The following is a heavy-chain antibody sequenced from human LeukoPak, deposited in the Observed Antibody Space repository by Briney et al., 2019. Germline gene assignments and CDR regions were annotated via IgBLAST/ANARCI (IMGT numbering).Heavy chain of an antibody. CDR1: GYTFTSYA. CDR3: ARGDAQWLVPDYFDY. D-gene: IGHD6-19*01. J-gene: IGHJ4*02. V-gene: IGHV1-3*01. CDR2: INAGNGNT. Sequence: ASVKVSCKASGYTFTSYAMRWVRQAPGQRLEWMGWINAGNGNTKYSQKFQGRVTITRDTSASTAYMELSSLRSEDTAVYYCARGDAQWLVPDYFDYWGQGTLVTVSS.